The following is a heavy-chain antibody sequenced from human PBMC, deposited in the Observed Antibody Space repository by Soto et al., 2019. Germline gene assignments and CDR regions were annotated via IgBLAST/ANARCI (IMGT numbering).Heavy chain of an antibody. CDR3: ARRFIHDTGDNHDSFDV. V-gene: IGHV1-69*13. CDR2: VIPIFGTT. J-gene: IGHJ3*01. D-gene: IGHD3-10*01. CDR1: GGTFRNYA. Sequence: GASVKVSCKASGGTFRNYAFSWVRQAPGQGLEWMGEVIPIFGTTPYAQKFQGRVTITADESTNTAYMELSSLRSEDTAVYHCARRFIHDTGDNHDSFDVWGQGTMVT.